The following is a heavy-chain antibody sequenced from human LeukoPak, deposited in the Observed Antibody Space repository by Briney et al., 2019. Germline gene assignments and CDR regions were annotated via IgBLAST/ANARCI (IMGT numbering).Heavy chain of an antibody. D-gene: IGHD6-19*01. V-gene: IGHV3-23*01. Sequence: GGSLRLSCVASGFTFSSYAMSWVRQAPGKGLEWVSAISGSGGSTYYADSVKGRFTISKDNSKNTLYLQMNSLRAEDTAVYYCAKSRSGWYEIDYWGQGTLVTLSS. CDR1: GFTFSSYA. J-gene: IGHJ4*02. CDR2: ISGSGGST. CDR3: AKSRSGWYEIDY.